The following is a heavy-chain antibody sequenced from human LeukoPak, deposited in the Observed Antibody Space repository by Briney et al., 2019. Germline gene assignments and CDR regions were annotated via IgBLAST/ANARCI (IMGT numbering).Heavy chain of an antibody. CDR3: ASGYCSGGSCFSPDAFDI. CDR1: GYTLTIYG. CDR2: INTNTGNP. D-gene: IGHD2-15*01. V-gene: IGHV7-4-1*02. Sequence: GASVKVSCKASGYTLTIYGMNWVRQAPGQGLEWMGWINTNTGNPTYAQGFAGRFVFSLDTSVSTAYLQISSLKAEDTAVYYCASGYCSGGSCFSPDAFDIWGQGTMVTVSS. J-gene: IGHJ3*02.